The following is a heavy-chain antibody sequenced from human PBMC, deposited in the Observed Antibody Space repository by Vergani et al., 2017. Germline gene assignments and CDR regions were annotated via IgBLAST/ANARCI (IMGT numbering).Heavy chain of an antibody. J-gene: IGHJ6*02. Sequence: EVQLVESGGGLVQPGGSLRLSCAASGFTFSSYSMNWVRQAPGKGLEWVSYISSSSSTIYYADSGKGRFTISRDNAKNSLYLQMNSLRAEDTAVYYCARDGLTGMDVWGQGTTVTVSS. CDR2: ISSSSSTI. V-gene: IGHV3-48*01. CDR3: ARDGLTGMDV. CDR1: GFTFSSYS.